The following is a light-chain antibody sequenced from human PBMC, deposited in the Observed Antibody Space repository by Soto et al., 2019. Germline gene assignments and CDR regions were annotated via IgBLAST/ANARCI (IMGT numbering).Light chain of an antibody. J-gene: IGKJ1*01. V-gene: IGKV1-39*01. CDR2: AAS. Sequence: DIQMTQSPSSLSASVGDRVTITCRASQSISSYLNWYQQKPGKAPKLLIYAASSLQSGVPSRFSVSGAGTDFTLTISSLQPEDFATYYCQKSYSTPWTFGQGTKVEIK. CDR1: QSISSY. CDR3: QKSYSTPWT.